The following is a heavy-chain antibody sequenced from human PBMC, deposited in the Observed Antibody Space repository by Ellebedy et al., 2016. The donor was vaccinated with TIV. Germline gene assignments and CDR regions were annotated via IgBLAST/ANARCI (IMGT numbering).Heavy chain of an antibody. CDR2: IYYSGST. V-gene: IGHV4-39*01. J-gene: IGHJ4*02. CDR1: GGSISSSSYY. D-gene: IGHD6-13*01. Sequence: SETLSLTCTVSGGSISSSSYYWGWIRQPPGKGLEWIGSIYYSGSTYYNPSLKSRVTISVDTSKNQFSLRLSSVTAADTAFYYCARHRGSSWYPYYFDYWGQGTLVTVSS. CDR3: ARHRGSSWYPYYFDY.